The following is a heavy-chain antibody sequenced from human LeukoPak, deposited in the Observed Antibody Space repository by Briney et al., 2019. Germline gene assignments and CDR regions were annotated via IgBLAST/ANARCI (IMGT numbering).Heavy chain of an antibody. D-gene: IGHD3-22*01. Sequence: SETLSLTCTVSGGSISSSSYYWGWIRQPPGKGLEWIGSIYYSGSTYYNPSLKSRVTISVDTSKNQFSLKLSSVTAADTAVYYCATPYYYDSSGYYHPAEYFQHWGQGTLVTVSS. CDR1: GGSISSSSYY. J-gene: IGHJ1*01. V-gene: IGHV4-39*01. CDR3: ATPYYYDSSGYYHPAEYFQH. CDR2: IYYSGST.